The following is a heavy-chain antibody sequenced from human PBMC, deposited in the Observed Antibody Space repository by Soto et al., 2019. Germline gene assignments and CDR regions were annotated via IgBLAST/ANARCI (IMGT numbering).Heavy chain of an antibody. CDR1: GGSFSGYY. CDR2: INHSGST. V-gene: IGHV4-34*01. Sequence: SETLSLTCAVYGGSFSGYYWSWIRQPPGKGLEWIGEINHSGSTNYNPSLKSRVTISVDTSKNQFSLKLSSVTAADTAVYYCARGENYDFWSGSADYYGMDVWGQGTTVTVSS. J-gene: IGHJ6*02. D-gene: IGHD3-3*01. CDR3: ARGENYDFWSGSADYYGMDV.